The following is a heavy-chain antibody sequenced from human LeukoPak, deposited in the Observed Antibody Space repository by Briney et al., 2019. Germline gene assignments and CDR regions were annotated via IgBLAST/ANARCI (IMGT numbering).Heavy chain of an antibody. CDR3: ARGDDSSVYYFDY. V-gene: IGHV4-31*03. CDR2: IYYGVST. CDR1: GGSISRGSYF. D-gene: IGHD3-22*01. J-gene: IGHJ4*02. Sequence: SETLSLTFSVPGGSISRGSYFWSWLRQHPGKGLEWIGYIYYGVSTYYNPSLQSRLTLSVDSSKHEFSLRLSSVTGADTAGDNRARGDDSSVYYFDYWGQGTLVTVSS.